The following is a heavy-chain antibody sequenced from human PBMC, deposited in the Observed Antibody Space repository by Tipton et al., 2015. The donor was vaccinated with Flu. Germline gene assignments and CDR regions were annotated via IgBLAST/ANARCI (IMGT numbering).Heavy chain of an antibody. CDR1: NYSISSAYY. V-gene: IGHV4-38-2*01. CDR2: ISHSGRT. CDR3: ARTYGPFNWFDP. D-gene: IGHD3-10*01. Sequence: GLVKPSETLSLICAVSNYSISSAYYWGWIRQPPGKGLEWIGCISHSGRTYYNPSLRSRVTISADTSKNQFSLRLRSVTAADTALYFCARTYGPFNWFDPWGQGTLVTVSS. J-gene: IGHJ5*02.